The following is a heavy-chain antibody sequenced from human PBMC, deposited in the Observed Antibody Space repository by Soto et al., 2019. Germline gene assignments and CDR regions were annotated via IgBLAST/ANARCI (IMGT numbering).Heavy chain of an antibody. Sequence: ASVKVSCKASGGTFSSYAISWVRQAPGQGLEWMGGIIPIFGTANYAQKFQGRVTITADESTSTAYMELSSLRSEDTAVYYCARDYPPPYSSDPSLDGMDVWGQGTTVTVSS. CDR3: ARDYPPPYSSDPSLDGMDV. CDR1: GGTFSSYA. D-gene: IGHD6-19*01. V-gene: IGHV1-69*13. J-gene: IGHJ6*02. CDR2: IIPIFGTA.